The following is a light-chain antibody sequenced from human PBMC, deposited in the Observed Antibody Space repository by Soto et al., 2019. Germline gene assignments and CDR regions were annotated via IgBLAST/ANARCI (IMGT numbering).Light chain of an antibody. Sequence: ETVMTQSPATLSVSPGDRATLSCRASQSVSSNLAWYQQKPGQAPSLLIYGASTLATGIPTRFSGSGSGTEVTLTISRLQSDDFALYSGHQYHDWPPWTFGQGNKVEVK. CDR1: QSVSSN. J-gene: IGKJ1*01. CDR2: GAS. V-gene: IGKV3-15*01. CDR3: HQYHDWPPWT.